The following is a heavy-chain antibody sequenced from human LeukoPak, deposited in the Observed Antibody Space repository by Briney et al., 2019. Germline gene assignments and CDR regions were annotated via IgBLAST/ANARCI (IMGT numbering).Heavy chain of an antibody. J-gene: IGHJ4*02. CDR1: GFTFSSDA. D-gene: IGHD2-15*01. CDR2: ISGSGGST. CDR3: AIGYCSGGSCGQVDY. V-gene: IGHV3-23*01. Sequence: GGSLRLSCAASGFTFSSDAMSWVRQAPGKGLEWVSAISGSGGSTYYADSVKGRFTISRDNSKNSLYLQMNSLRAEDTALYYCAIGYCSGGSCGQVDYWGQGTLVTVSS.